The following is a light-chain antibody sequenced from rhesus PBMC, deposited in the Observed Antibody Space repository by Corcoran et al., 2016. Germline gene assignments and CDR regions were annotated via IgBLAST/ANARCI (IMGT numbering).Light chain of an antibody. Sequence: DIQMTQSPSSLSASVGDRVTTTCRASQGISNWLAWYQQKPGKAPKLLIYRASNLETGVPSRFSGSGSGTDFTLTISSLQPEDIATYYCQQYDNSPLTFGGGTKVKLK. CDR3: QQYDNSPLT. J-gene: IGKJ4*01. CDR2: RAS. CDR1: QGISNW. V-gene: IGKV1-69*01.